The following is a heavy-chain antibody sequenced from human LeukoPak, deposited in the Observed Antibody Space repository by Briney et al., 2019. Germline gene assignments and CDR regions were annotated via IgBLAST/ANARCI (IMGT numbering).Heavy chain of an antibody. D-gene: IGHD3-3*01. J-gene: IGHJ4*02. Sequence: GGSLRLSCRASGFLFSDAWMSWFRQAPGKGLEWVGRIKSRTDRGTNAYAASVQGRFTISRDDSKDTLYLQMNGLKTEDTDDYYCSTDRRFLEWHFNWGVANYWRQGSLVSVSS. CDR1: GFLFSDAW. CDR2: IKSRTDRGTN. V-gene: IGHV3-15*01. CDR3: STDRRFLEWHFNWGVANY.